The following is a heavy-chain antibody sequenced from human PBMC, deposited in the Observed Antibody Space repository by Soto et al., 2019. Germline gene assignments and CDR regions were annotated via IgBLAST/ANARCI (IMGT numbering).Heavy chain of an antibody. CDR2: IKSDGSST. CDR3: ARAQSDWWYYFDN. V-gene: IGHV3-74*01. CDR1: GFTFSSYW. J-gene: IGHJ4*02. D-gene: IGHD2-8*02. Sequence: EVQLVESGGGLVQPGGSLRLSCAASGFTFSSYWMHWVRQVPGKGLMWVSRIKSDGSSTSYADSVKGRFTISRDNXKNPLYLQMNSLRVEDAAVYYCARAQSDWWYYFDNWGQGTLVTVSS.